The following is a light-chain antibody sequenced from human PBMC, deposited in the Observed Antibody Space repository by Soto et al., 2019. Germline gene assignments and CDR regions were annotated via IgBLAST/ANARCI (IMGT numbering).Light chain of an antibody. Sequence: IQLTQSPSSLSASVGDRVTITCRASQGISSYLAWYQQKPGKAPNLLIYAASTLQSGVPSRFSGSGSGTDFTLTISSLQPEDFATYHCQQVNSYPLTFGGGTKVDNK. J-gene: IGKJ4*01. V-gene: IGKV1-9*01. CDR3: QQVNSYPLT. CDR2: AAS. CDR1: QGISSY.